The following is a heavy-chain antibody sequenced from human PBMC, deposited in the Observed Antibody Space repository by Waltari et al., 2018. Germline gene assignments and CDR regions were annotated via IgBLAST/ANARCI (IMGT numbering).Heavy chain of an antibody. V-gene: IGHV4-34*01. J-gene: IGHJ4*02. Sequence: QVQLQQWGAGLLKPSATLSLTCAVYGGSFRGYYWSWIRQPPGKGLEWIGEINHSGSTNYNPSLKSRVTISVDTSKNQFSLKLSSVTAADTAVYYCARKGGILWFGSRPYFDYWGQGTLVTVSS. CDR3: ARKGGILWFGSRPYFDY. D-gene: IGHD3-10*01. CDR2: INHSGST. CDR1: GGSFRGYY.